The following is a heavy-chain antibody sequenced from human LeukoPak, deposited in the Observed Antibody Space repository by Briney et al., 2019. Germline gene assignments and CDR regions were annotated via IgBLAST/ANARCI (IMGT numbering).Heavy chain of an antibody. D-gene: IGHD1-26*01. V-gene: IGHV4-59*08. CDR1: GGSISSYH. CDR3: ASLGGTYDY. J-gene: IGHJ4*02. Sequence: SETLSLTCTVSGGSISSYHWSWVRQPPGKGLEWIGYISDSGSTNYNPSLKSRLTISRDTSKNQVSLKMRFVTAADTAVYFCASLGGTYDYWGQGTLVTVSS. CDR2: ISDSGST.